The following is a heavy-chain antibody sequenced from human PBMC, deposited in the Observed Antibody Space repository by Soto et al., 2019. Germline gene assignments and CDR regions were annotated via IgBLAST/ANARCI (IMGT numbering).Heavy chain of an antibody. Sequence: PGGSLRLSCTASGFTFSSYAMHWVRQAPGKGLEWVAVISYDGSNKYYADSVKGRFTISRDNSKNTLYLQMNSLRAEDTAVYYCARGPVAGTGLFWPDYWGQGTLVTVSS. J-gene: IGHJ4*02. V-gene: IGHV3-30-3*01. CDR1: GFTFSSYA. D-gene: IGHD6-19*01. CDR3: ARGPVAGTGLFWPDY. CDR2: ISYDGSNK.